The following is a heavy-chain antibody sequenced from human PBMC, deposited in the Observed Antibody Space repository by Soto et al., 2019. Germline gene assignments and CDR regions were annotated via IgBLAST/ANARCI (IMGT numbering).Heavy chain of an antibody. D-gene: IGHD2-15*01. CDR2: ISGSGGST. Sequence: GGSLRLSCAASGFTFSTYAMSWVRQAPGKGLEWVSAISGSGGSTYYADSVKGRLTISRDNSKNTLFLQMNSLRAEDTAVYYCATRRDASCSYNAMHFWGPGTTLTVSS. V-gene: IGHV3-23*01. CDR3: ATRRDASCSYNAMHF. J-gene: IGHJ6*02. CDR1: GFTFSTYA.